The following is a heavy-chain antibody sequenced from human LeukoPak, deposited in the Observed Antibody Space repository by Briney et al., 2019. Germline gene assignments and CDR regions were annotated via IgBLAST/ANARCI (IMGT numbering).Heavy chain of an antibody. Sequence: MTGGSLRLSCAASGFTFSSYAMSWVRQPPGKGLEWIGEIYHSGSTNYNPSLKSRVTISVDKSKNQFSLKLSSVTAADTAVYYCARGFTGSRYDFWAYYGMDVWGQGTTVTVSS. CDR3: ARGFTGSRYDFWAYYGMDV. CDR2: IYHSGST. J-gene: IGHJ6*02. V-gene: IGHV4-4*02. CDR1: GFTFSSYAM. D-gene: IGHD3-3*01.